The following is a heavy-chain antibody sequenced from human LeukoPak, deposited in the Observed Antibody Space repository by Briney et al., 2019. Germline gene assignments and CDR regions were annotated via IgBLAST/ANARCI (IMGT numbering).Heavy chain of an antibody. CDR1: GFTLSSYA. Sequence: GGSLRLSCAASGFTLSSYAMSWVRQAPGKGLEWVSAISGSGDSTYYGDSVKGRFTISRDNSKNTLYLQMNSLRAEDTAVYYCAKDSYYYDSSGYYPRGGFDYWGQGTLVTVSS. D-gene: IGHD3-22*01. V-gene: IGHV3-23*01. CDR2: ISGSGDST. J-gene: IGHJ4*02. CDR3: AKDSYYYDSSGYYPRGGFDY.